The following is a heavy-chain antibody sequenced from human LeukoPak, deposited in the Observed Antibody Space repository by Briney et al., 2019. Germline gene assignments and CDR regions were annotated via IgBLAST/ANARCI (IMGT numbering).Heavy chain of an antibody. J-gene: IGHJ4*02. CDR2: ISAYNGNT. CDR1: GYTFTSYG. CDR3: ARDLAQQLATDY. Sequence: GASVKVSCKASGYTFTSYGISWVRQAPGQGLEWMGWISAYNGNTNYAQKFQGRVTMTRDTSTSTVYMELSSLRSEDTAVYYCARDLAQQLATDYWGQGTLVTVSS. V-gene: IGHV1-18*01. D-gene: IGHD6-13*01.